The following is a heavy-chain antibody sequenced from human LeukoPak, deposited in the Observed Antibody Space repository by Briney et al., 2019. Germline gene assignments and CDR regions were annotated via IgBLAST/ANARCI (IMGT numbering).Heavy chain of an antibody. Sequence: GGSLRLSCVASGFTFSSYSLSWVRQAPGKGLQWISTISSGAGSTFYADSVKGRFTISKDTSENTLSLHMNSLRPEDTAVYYCVKGGASSSEGGWGQGTLVTVSP. D-gene: IGHD6-6*01. CDR3: VKGGASSSEGG. CDR2: ISSGAGST. V-gene: IGHV3-23*01. J-gene: IGHJ4*02. CDR1: GFTFSSYS.